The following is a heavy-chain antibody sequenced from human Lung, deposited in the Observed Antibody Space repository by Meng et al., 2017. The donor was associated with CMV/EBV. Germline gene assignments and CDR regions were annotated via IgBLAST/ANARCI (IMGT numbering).Heavy chain of an antibody. V-gene: IGHV1-18*01. J-gene: IGHJ4*02. CDR2: FVNYVDT. CDR1: GYPLTRFG. D-gene: IGHD2-15*01. Sequence: QSRLVNVVPEVKRPRASCMVPCKASGYPLTRFGISWVRPAPGRGLEWMGWFVNYVDTYPAPKFQGRVTMTTDTHTNTAFMELRSLTSDDTAVYYCASGTPGRSYCDYWGQGTLVTVSS. CDR3: ASGTPGRSYCDY.